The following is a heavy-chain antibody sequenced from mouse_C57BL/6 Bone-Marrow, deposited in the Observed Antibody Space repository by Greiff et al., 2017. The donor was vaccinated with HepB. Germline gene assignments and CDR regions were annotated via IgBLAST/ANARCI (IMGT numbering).Heavy chain of an antibody. D-gene: IGHD3-1*01. CDR3: ASREDAMDY. CDR2: INPNNGGT. CDR1: GYTFTDYY. J-gene: IGHJ4*01. Sequence: EVQLQQSGPELVKPGASVKISCKASGYTFTDYYMNWVKQSHGKSLEWIGDINPNNGGTSYNQKFKGKATLTVDKASSTAYMELRSLTSEDSAVYYCASREDAMDYWGQGTSVTVSS. V-gene: IGHV1-26*01.